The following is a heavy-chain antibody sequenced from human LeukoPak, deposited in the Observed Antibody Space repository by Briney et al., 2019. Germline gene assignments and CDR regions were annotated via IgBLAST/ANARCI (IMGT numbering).Heavy chain of an antibody. D-gene: IGHD3-9*01. CDR2: ISCDGSNR. Sequence: GGSLRLSCAASGFTFSSYAMHWVRQAPGKGLEWVAVISCDGSNRYYADSVKGRFTVSRDNSKNTLYLQMNSLRAEDTAVYYCASRYDYWGQGTLVTVSS. J-gene: IGHJ4*02. CDR1: GFTFSSYA. CDR3: ASRYDY. V-gene: IGHV3-30*01.